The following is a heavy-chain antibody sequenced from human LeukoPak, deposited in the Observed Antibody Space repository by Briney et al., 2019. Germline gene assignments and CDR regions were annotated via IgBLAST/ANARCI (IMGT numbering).Heavy chain of an antibody. D-gene: IGHD6-13*01. CDR1: GFTFSDYY. V-gene: IGHV3-30*03. J-gene: IGHJ4*02. CDR2: ISYDGSNK. CDR3: ARGQQLVRDYFDY. Sequence: GGSLRLSCVASGFTFSDYYMSWIRQAPGKGLEWVAVISYDGSNKYYADSVKGRFTISRDNSKNTLYLQMNSLRAEDTAVYYCARGQQLVRDYFDYWGQGTLVTVSS.